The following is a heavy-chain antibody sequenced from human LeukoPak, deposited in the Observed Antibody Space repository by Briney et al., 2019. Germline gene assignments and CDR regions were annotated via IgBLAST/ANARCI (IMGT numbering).Heavy chain of an antibody. CDR2: IYYSGSI. D-gene: IGHD3-16*01. CDR3: ARQGVLWTPRD. CDR1: DASISSSTYY. J-gene: IGHJ4*02. Sequence: SETLSLTCIVSDASISSSTYYWGWIRQPPGKGLEWIGSIYYSGSIYYNPSLKSRVTISVDTSKNQFSLKRSSVTAADTAVYYCARQGVLWTPRDWGQGTLVTVSA. V-gene: IGHV4-39*01.